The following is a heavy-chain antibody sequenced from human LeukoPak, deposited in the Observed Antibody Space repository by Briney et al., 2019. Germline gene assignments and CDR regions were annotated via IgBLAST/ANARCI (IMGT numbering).Heavy chain of an antibody. Sequence: PGGSLRLSCAASGFTFSSYAMRWVRQAPGKGLEYVSAISSNGGSTYYANSVKGRFTISRDNSKNTPYLQMGSLRAEDMAVYYCARDLYCSSTSCYIDWGQGTLVTVSS. V-gene: IGHV3-64*01. D-gene: IGHD2-2*02. CDR2: ISSNGGST. CDR1: GFTFSSYA. J-gene: IGHJ4*02. CDR3: ARDLYCSSTSCYID.